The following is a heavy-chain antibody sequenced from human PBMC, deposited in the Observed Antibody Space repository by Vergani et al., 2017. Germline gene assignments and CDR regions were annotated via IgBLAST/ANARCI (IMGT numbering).Heavy chain of an antibody. CDR3: ARDPRSTPHAFDI. CDR1: GGSISTGSYY. V-gene: IGHV4-61*02. CDR2: IYTRGTT. D-gene: IGHD5/OR15-5a*01. Sequence: QVQLQESGPGLVKPSHTLSLTCTVSGGSISTGSYYWTWIRQPAGKGLEWIGRIYTRGTTNYNHSLKSRVTISLDPSRNQFSLKLSAVTAADTAVYFCARDPRSTPHAFDIWGQGTRVTVS. J-gene: IGHJ3*02.